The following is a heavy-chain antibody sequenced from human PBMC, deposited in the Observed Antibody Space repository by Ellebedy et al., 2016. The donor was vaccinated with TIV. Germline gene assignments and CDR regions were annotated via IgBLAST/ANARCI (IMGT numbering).Heavy chain of an antibody. CDR1: GDSVSSNSAA. V-gene: IGHV6-1*01. Sequence: SQTLSLTXXISGDSVSSNSAAWNWTRQSPSRGLEWLGRTYYKSKWSEDYAPSVKSRITITPDTSKNQFSLRLDSVTPEDTGVYFCARGLAVLDYWGQGSLVTVSS. CDR2: TYYKSKWSE. J-gene: IGHJ4*02. D-gene: IGHD2-21*01. CDR3: ARGLAVLDY.